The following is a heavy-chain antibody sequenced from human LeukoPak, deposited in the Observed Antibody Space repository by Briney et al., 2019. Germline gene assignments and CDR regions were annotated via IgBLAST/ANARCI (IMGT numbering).Heavy chain of an antibody. V-gene: IGHV4-59*12. D-gene: IGHD3-10*01. CDR1: GGSINNYY. Sequence: PSETLSLTCTVSGGSINNYYWSWLRQPPGKGLEWIGYIYYTGSTNYNPSLKSRVTISVDKSKNQFSLKLSSVTAADTALYYCARLLFGGYYYYYGMDVWGQGTTVTVSS. CDR3: ARLLFGGYYYYYGMDV. CDR2: IYYTGST. J-gene: IGHJ6*02.